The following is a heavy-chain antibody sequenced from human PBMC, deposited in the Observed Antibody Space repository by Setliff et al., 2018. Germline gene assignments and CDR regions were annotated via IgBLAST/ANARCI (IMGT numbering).Heavy chain of an antibody. Sequence: EKVSCKATGDTFTSYAMNWGRQAPGQGLEWMGWINTNTGNPTYAQGFTGRFVFAFDTSVSTADLQISSLKAEDTAVYYCARGDFWVVGGAFDIWGQGTMVTVSS. V-gene: IGHV7-4-1*02. CDR1: GDTFTSYA. CDR3: ARGDFWVVGGAFDI. CDR2: INTNTGNP. J-gene: IGHJ3*02. D-gene: IGHD3-3*01.